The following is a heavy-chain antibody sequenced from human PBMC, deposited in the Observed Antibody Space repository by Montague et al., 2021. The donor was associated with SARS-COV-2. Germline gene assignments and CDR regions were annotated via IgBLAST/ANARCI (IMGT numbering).Heavy chain of an antibody. D-gene: IGHD3-22*01. V-gene: IGHV4-34*01. CDR2: ISQSGRT. CDR3: ARGHLSVSMIVVVFTSASYCFDY. CDR1: GGPFGDDH. J-gene: IGHJ4*02. Sequence: SETLSLTCAVYGGPFGDDHWSWIRQPPGKGLEWIGNISQSGRTNXNPSLKSRVTISVDTSENQFSLKLTSVTAADTGLYFCARGHLSVSMIVVVFTSASYCFDYWGQGAQVTVSS.